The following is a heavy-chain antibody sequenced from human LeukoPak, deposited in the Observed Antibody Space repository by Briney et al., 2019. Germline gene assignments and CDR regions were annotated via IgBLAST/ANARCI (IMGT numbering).Heavy chain of an antibody. J-gene: IGHJ5*02. CDR3: ASRKFSSTWSDP. Sequence: GESLKMSCTGYGHGFSDSWIGWVRQVPGKGLEWIGVIYPGDSRTRYSPSFRGQVTISVDKSISTAYLQWGSLKASDTVMYYCASRKFSSTWSDPWGQGTLVTVSP. CDR1: GHGFSDSW. CDR2: IYPGDSRT. V-gene: IGHV5-51*01. D-gene: IGHD6-6*01.